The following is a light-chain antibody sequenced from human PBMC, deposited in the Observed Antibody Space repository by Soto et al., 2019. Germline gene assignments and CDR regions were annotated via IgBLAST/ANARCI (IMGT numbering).Light chain of an antibody. CDR3: QQYGNSPLT. Sequence: ETVLTQSPGTLSLSPGERATLSCRASQSVTSNYLAWYQQKPGQAPRLLIFGASGRATGIPDRFSGSGSGTDFTLTISRLEPEDFALYYCQQYGNSPLTFGGGTKVEIK. CDR1: QSVTSNY. V-gene: IGKV3-20*01. CDR2: GAS. J-gene: IGKJ4*01.